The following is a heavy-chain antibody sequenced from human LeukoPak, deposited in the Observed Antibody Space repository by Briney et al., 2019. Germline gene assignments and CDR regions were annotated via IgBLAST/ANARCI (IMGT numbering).Heavy chain of an antibody. D-gene: IGHD6-13*01. J-gene: IGHJ4*02. CDR1: GGSISSSSYY. Sequence: SETLSLTCTVSGGSISSSSYYWGWLRQPPGTGLEWIGTIHYRGNTYYNPSLKSRVAISVDTSKNQFSLKLTSVTAADTAMYYCARLVGSSWYHEVLFGRDYWGQGTLVTVSS. CDR2: IHYRGNT. V-gene: IGHV4-39*01. CDR3: ARLVGSSWYHEVLFGRDY.